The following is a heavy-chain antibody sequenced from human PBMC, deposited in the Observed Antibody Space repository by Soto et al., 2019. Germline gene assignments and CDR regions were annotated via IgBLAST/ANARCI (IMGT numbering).Heavy chain of an antibody. D-gene: IGHD3-22*01. J-gene: IGHJ4*02. V-gene: IGHV3-48*03. CDR3: GRGYYDSSACPLVDY. CDR2: IGNTGTTV. Sequence: PWRSLRLSCLVSVFTFNHYDMSWFRQAPGKGLEWVAYIGNTGTTVNYPPSLKGRFTISRDNAKNSLFLEVTSLTAEDTAVYYCGRGYYDSSACPLVDYWGPGTPVTVSS. CDR1: VFTFNHYD.